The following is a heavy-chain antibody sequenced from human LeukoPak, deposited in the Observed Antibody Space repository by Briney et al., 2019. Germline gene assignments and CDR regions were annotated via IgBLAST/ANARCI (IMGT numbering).Heavy chain of an antibody. CDR2: ICYTGST. D-gene: IGHD3-22*01. CDR3: ARGGASTYYDSGGFFSF. J-gene: IGHJ4*02. Sequence: SEALSLTCTVSGGTISTYCWSWIRQPPAKGLEWIGYICYTGSTNNNPSRKSRVTISVDTSKSQFSLTLSSVTAADTAVYYCARGGASTYYDSGGFFSFWGQGAQVTVPS. CDR1: GGTISTYC. V-gene: IGHV4-59*01.